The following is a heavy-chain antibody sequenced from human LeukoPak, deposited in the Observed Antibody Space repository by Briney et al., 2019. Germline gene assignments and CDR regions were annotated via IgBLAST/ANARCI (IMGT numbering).Heavy chain of an antibody. CDR1: GYSFTNYW. J-gene: IGHJ4*02. V-gene: IGHV5-51*01. CDR2: ICPGDSDS. Sequence: GESLKISCKGSGYSFTNYWIAWVRQMPGKGLELMGIICPGDSDSRYSPSFQGQVTFSADKSISTAYLQWSSLKASDTAIYYCARHRGGYCSGSSCYLPGDYWGQGTLVTVSS. D-gene: IGHD2-15*01. CDR3: ARHRGGYCSGSSCYLPGDY.